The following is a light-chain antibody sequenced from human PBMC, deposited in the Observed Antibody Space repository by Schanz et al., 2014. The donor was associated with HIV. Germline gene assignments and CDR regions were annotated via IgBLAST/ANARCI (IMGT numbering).Light chain of an antibody. CDR3: QQRSNWPRS. CDR1: QSLTRW. J-gene: IGKJ4*01. Sequence: IQMTQSPATLYASVGDRVTITCRTSQSLTRWLAWYQQKPGKAPKLLIYKASSLESGVPSRFSGSGSGTEFTLTISSLQPDDFAVYYCQQRSNWPRSFGGGTKVEIK. V-gene: IGKV1-5*03. CDR2: KAS.